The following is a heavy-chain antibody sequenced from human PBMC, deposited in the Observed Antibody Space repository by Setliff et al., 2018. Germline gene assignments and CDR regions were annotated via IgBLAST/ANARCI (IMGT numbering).Heavy chain of an antibody. D-gene: IGHD6-6*01. J-gene: IGHJ3*02. CDR2: IRSKPNSYAT. V-gene: IGHV3-73*01. CDR3: SSSSSVAFDI. CDR1: GFTFGGSA. Sequence: GGSLSLSCAASGFTFGGSAIHWVRQASGKGLEWVGRIRSKPNSYATAYAASVKGRFTISRDDSENTAYLQMNSLKTEDTAVYYCSSSSSVAFDIWGQGTTVTVSS.